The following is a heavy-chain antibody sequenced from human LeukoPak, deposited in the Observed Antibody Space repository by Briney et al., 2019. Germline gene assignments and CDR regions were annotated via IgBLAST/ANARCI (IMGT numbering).Heavy chain of an antibody. CDR2: ISAYNGNT. D-gene: IGHD6-13*01. J-gene: IGHJ4*02. Sequence: GASVKVSCKASGYTFTSYGISWVRQAPGQGLEWMGWISAYNGNTNYAQKLQGRVTMTTDTSTSTAYMELRSLRSDDTAVYYCARVAQQLTLGELNFDYWGQGTLVTVSS. CDR3: ARVAQQLTLGELNFDY. V-gene: IGHV1-18*01. CDR1: GYTFTSYG.